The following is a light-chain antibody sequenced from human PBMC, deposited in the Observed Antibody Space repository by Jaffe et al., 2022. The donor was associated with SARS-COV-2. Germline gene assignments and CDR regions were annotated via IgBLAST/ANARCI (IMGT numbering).Light chain of an antibody. V-gene: IGKV1-39*01. Sequence: DIQMTQSPSSLSASVGDRVVITCRASQTISTFLNWYQHKPGKAPKLLIYAASSLQSGVPSRFSGSGSGTEFTLTISSLQSEDFATYHCQQSFSNPRAFGLGTTVEIK. CDR3: QQSFSNPRA. CDR2: AAS. CDR1: QTISTF. J-gene: IGKJ1*01.